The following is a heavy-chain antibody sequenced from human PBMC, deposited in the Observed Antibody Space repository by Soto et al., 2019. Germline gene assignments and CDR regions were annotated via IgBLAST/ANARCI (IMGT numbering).Heavy chain of an antibody. CDR3: AKDWDMITTYYDSSGYPPAV. D-gene: IGHD3-22*01. V-gene: IGHV3-23*01. CDR2: ISGSGGST. CDR1: GFTFSSYA. Sequence: GGSLRLSCAASGFTFSSYAMSWVRQAPGKGLEWVSAISGSGGSTYYTDSVKGRFTISRDNSKNTLYLQMNSLRAEDTAVYYCAKDWDMITTYYDSSGYPPAVWGQGTMVTVSS. J-gene: IGHJ3*01.